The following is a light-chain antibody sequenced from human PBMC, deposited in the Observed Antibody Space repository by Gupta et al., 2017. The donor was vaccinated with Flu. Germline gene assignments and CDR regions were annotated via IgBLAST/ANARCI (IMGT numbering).Light chain of an antibody. CDR2: EVS. CDR3: SSYTTSSTQV. V-gene: IGLV2-14*01. J-gene: IGLJ1*01. CDR1: SSDVGGYNY. Sequence: QSALTQPASVSGSPGQSITISCTGTSSDVGGYNYVSWYQQHPGKAPKLMIYEVSNRPSGFSNRFSGSKSGNTASLTISGLQAEDEDDYYCSSYTTSSTQVFGTGTKVTVL.